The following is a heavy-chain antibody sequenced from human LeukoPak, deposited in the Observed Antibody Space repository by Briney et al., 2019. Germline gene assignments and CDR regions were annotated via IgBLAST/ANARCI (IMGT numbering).Heavy chain of an antibody. CDR1: RGTFSSYD. CDR2: IIPLFGTT. Sequence: ASVKVSCTASRGTFSSYDISWVRQAPGQGLEWMGGIIPLFGTTNYAQEFKGRVTITADESTSTASMELSSLRSEDTAVYYCARVEDIVVVPAAMPGYYYYGMDVWGQGTTVTISS. D-gene: IGHD2-2*01. V-gene: IGHV1-69*13. J-gene: IGHJ6*02. CDR3: ARVEDIVVVPAAMPGYYYYGMDV.